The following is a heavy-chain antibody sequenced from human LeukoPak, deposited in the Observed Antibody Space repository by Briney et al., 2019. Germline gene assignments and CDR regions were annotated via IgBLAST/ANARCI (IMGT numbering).Heavy chain of an antibody. D-gene: IGHD6-13*01. CDR1: GGTFSSYA. J-gene: IGHJ5*02. V-gene: IGHV1-69*04. CDR3: AREDSSSWYDWFDP. CDR2: IIPILGIA. Sequence: GASVKVSCKASGGTFSSYAISWVRQAPGQGLEWMGRIIPILGIANYAQKFQGRVTITADKSTSTAYMELRSLRSDDTAVYYCAREDSSSWYDWFDPWGQGTLVTVSS.